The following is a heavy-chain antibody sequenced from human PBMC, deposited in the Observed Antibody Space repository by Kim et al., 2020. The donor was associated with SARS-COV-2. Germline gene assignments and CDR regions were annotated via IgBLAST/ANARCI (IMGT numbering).Heavy chain of an antibody. CDR3: ARLPSYSSSWVDY. V-gene: IGHV4-39*07. J-gene: IGHJ4*02. D-gene: IGHD6-13*01. Sequence: NPSLKSRVTISVDTSKNQFSLKLSSVTAADTAVYYCARLPSYSSSWVDYWRQGTLVTVSS.